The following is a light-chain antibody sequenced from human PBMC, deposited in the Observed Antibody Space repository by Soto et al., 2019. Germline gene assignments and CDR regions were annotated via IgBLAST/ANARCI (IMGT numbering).Light chain of an antibody. CDR2: GAS. J-gene: IGKJ5*01. CDR3: QQYNNWPPIT. CDR1: QSVSGSY. V-gene: IGKV3-20*01. Sequence: EIVLTPSPGTLSLSPGERAILSYRASQSVSGSYLAWYQQKPGQAPRLLIYGASSRATGIPDRFSGSGSGTDFTLTISRLEPEDFAVYYCQQYNNWPPITFGQGTRLE.